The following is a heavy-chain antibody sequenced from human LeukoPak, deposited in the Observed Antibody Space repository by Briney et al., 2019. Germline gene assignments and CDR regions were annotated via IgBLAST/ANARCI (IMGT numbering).Heavy chain of an antibody. D-gene: IGHD3-9*01. CDR3: ARSYYDILTGSVRNWFDP. Sequence: GASVKASCKASGYTFSSYAIHWVRQAPGQRLEWMGWINAGNGKTKYSQKFQGRVTIIRDTSASTVYMELSSLRSEDTAVYYCARSYYDILTGSVRNWFDPWGQGTLVTVSS. J-gene: IGHJ5*02. CDR2: INAGNGKT. CDR1: GYTFSSYA. V-gene: IGHV1-3*01.